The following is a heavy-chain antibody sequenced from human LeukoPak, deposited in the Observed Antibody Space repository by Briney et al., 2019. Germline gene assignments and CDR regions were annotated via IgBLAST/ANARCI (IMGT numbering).Heavy chain of an antibody. CDR3: ARLIAAPAYYYMDV. J-gene: IGHJ6*03. D-gene: IGHD6-13*01. CDR2: IYYSGST. CDR1: GGSISSSSYY. Sequence: SETLSLTCTVSGGSISSSSYYWGWIRQPPGKGLEWIGSIYYSGSTYYNPSLKSRVTISVDTSKNQFSLKLSSVTAADTAVYYCARLIAAPAYYYMDVWGKGTTVTVSS. V-gene: IGHV4-39*07.